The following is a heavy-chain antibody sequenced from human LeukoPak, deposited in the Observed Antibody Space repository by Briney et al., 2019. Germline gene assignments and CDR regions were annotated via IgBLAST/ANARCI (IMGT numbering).Heavy chain of an antibody. V-gene: IGHV3-23*01. D-gene: IGHD5-18*01. CDR2: INYSGTGT. J-gene: IGHJ4*02. CDR3: ARQVAPGYSYGYDY. Sequence: GGSLRLSCAASGFTFSSYAMAWVRKAPGKGLQWVSTINYSGTGTYYTDSVKGRFIISRDNSRNTLYLQMNSLRAEDTAVYYCARQVAPGYSYGYDYWGQGTLVTVSS. CDR1: GFTFSSYA.